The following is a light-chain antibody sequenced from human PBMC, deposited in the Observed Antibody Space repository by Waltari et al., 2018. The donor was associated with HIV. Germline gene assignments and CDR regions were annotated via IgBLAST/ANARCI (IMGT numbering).Light chain of an antibody. Sequence: EIVLTPSPATLSLSPGERATLSCRANQSVNSYLAWYQQKPGQAPRLLIYDASNRATGIPARFSGSGSGTAFTLTINSREPEDFAVYYCQQRSNWPPHYTFGQGTKVEI. V-gene: IGKV3-11*01. J-gene: IGKJ2*01. CDR1: QSVNSY. CDR3: QQRSNWPPHYT. CDR2: DAS.